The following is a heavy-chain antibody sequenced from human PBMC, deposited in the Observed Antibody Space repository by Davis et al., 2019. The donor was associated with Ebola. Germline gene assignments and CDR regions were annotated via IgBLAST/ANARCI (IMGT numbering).Heavy chain of an antibody. CDR1: GGSFSGYY. D-gene: IGHD4/OR15-4a*01. V-gene: IGHV4-34*01. CDR2: INHSGST. CDR3: ARDGQLTLDY. Sequence: SETLSLTCAVYGGSFSGYYWSWIRQPPGKGLEWIGEINHSGSTNYNPSLKSRVTISVDTSKNQFSLKLSSVTAADTAVYYCARDGQLTLDYWGQGTLVTVSS. J-gene: IGHJ4*02.